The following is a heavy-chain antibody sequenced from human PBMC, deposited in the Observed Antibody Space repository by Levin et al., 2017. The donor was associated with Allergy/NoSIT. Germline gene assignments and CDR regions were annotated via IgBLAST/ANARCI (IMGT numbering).Heavy chain of an antibody. Sequence: LSLTCAASGFTFSSSGMHWVRQAPGKGLEWVAVISYDGSNKYYADSVKGRFTISRDNSKNTLYLQMNSLRAEDTAVYYCAKAGLGDFYFDYWGQGTLVTVSS. V-gene: IGHV3-30*18. D-gene: IGHD3-10*01. CDR1: GFTFSSSG. CDR3: AKAGLGDFYFDY. J-gene: IGHJ4*02. CDR2: ISYDGSNK.